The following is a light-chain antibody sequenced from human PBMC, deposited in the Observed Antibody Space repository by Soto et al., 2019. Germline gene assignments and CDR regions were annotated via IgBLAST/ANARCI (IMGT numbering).Light chain of an antibody. CDR2: KAS. Sequence: DIQMTHSPSTLSASVGDTVTITCRASQSFSTWLAWYQQKPGRAPKLLIYKASTLESGVPARFSGSGSGTEFTLTISSLQPDDFASYYCQQYNSYSWTFGQGTKLDIK. CDR1: QSFSTW. J-gene: IGKJ1*01. V-gene: IGKV1-5*03. CDR3: QQYNSYSWT.